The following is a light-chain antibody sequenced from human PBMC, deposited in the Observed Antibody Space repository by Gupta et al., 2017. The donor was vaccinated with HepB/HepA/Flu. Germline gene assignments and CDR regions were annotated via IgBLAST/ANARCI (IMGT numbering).Light chain of an antibody. V-gene: IGLV1-44*01. J-gene: IGLJ2*01. CDR1: TSNVGPNT. CDR2: SDN. Sequence: QSVLTHPPSTSVSPGQRVTLSCSGSTSNVGPNTVTWYQQVPATAPNLLIYSDNQRPSGVPDRFSASRSGTSASLAINGLQSEDEADYYCAAWDVRYVVFGGGTKLTVL. CDR3: AAWDVRYVV.